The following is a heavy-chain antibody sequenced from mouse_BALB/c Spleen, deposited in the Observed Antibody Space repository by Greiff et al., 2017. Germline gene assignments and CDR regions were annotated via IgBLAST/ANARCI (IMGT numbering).Heavy chain of an antibody. CDR1: GFSLSTSGMG. J-gene: IGHJ1*01. D-gene: IGHD2-4*01. V-gene: IGHV8-8*01. CDR2: IWWDDDK. CDR3: ARIYYDYDGGFWYFDV. Sequence: QVTLKVSGPGILQPSQTLSLTCSFSGFSLSTSGMGVGWIRQPSGKGLEWLAHIWWDDDKRYNPALKSRLTISKDTSSNQVFLKIASVDTADTATYYCARIYYDYDGGFWYFDVWGAGTTVTVSS.